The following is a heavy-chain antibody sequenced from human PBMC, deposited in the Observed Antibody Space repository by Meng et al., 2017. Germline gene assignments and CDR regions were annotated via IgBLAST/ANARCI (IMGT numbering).Heavy chain of an antibody. CDR3: AREFRGTFYFDY. J-gene: IGHJ4*02. CDR1: GGTFSSYA. CDR2: IIPIFGTA. D-gene: IGHD1-1*01. Sequence: GQRVQSGAGVKKPGSSVKVSCKASGGTFSSYAISWVRQAPGQGLEWMGGIIPIFGTANYAQKFQGRVTITADKSTSTAYMELSSLRSEDTAVYYCAREFRGTFYFDYWGQGSLVTVSS. V-gene: IGHV1-69*06.